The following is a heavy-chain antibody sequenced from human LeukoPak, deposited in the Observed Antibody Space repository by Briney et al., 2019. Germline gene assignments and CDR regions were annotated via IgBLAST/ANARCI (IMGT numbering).Heavy chain of an antibody. D-gene: IGHD2-2*01. V-gene: IGHV3-23*01. CDR3: AKVHCSSTSCYGNYYMDV. CDR1: GFTFSTYA. CDR2: ITGSGGSS. J-gene: IGHJ6*03. Sequence: GGSLRLSCAVSGFTFSTYAMSWVRQAPGKGLEWVSLITGSGGSSYYADSVKGRFTISRDKSKNTLYLQMNSLRAEDTAVYYCAKVHCSSTSCYGNYYMDVWGKGTTVTVSS.